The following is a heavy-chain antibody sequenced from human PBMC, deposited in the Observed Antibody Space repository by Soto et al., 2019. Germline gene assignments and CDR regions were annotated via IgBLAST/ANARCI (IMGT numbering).Heavy chain of an antibody. CDR2: MYYTGTT. CDR3: ASLSVVVPAAMPDPYYYGMDV. J-gene: IGHJ6*02. V-gene: IGHV4-59*01. CDR1: GDYISSDY. Sequence: SETLSLTCRVSGDYISSDYLSWIRQPPGKGLEWIGYMYYTGTTNYNPSLRSRVTISLDTSKKQFSLKLSSVTAADTAVYYCASLSVVVPAAMPDPYYYGMDVWGQGTTVTVSS. D-gene: IGHD2-2*01.